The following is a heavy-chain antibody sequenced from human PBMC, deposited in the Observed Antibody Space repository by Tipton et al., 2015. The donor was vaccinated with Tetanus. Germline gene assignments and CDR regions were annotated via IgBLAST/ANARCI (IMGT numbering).Heavy chain of an antibody. CDR2: VSAYNGRT. CDR3: ARDVRAEMGFDY. V-gene: IGHV1-18*01. J-gene: IGHJ4*02. CDR1: GYTFTSYG. Sequence: QVQLVQSGDEVKRPGTSVKVSCKASGYTFTSYGINWVRQAPGQGLEWMGWVSAYNGRTNYAQKVRDRVTMTTDTSTSTACMELRSLRSDDTALYYCARDVRAEMGFDYWGRGTRVTVSS. D-gene: IGHD1-26*01.